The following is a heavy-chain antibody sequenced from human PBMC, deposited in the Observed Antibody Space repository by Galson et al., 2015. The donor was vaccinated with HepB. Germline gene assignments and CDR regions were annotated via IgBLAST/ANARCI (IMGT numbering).Heavy chain of an antibody. CDR2: ISWDGGST. CDR3: AKDTLWQQLVRGFLVDY. J-gene: IGHJ4*02. D-gene: IGHD6-13*01. V-gene: IGHV3-43*01. Sequence: SLRLSCAASGFTLDDYTMHWVRQAPGKGLEWVSLISWDGGSTYYADSVKGRFTISRDNSKNSLYLQMNSLRTEDTALYYCAKDTLWQQLVRGFLVDYWGQGTLVTVSS. CDR1: GFTLDDYT.